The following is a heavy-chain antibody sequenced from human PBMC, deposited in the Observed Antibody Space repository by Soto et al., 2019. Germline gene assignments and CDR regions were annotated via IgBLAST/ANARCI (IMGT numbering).Heavy chain of an antibody. CDR3: ARGRKKRHFYNYGLDV. V-gene: IGHV4-34*01. Sequence: SETLSLTCAVYVGSFSGYYWSWVRQSQGKGLEWIGEINDSGYSKYNPSLKNRVTMAVDTAKNQFSVTLSSVTAADTAMYFCARGRKKRHFYNYGLDVWGQGTTVTVSS. CDR1: VGSFSGYY. J-gene: IGHJ6*02. CDR2: INDSGYS.